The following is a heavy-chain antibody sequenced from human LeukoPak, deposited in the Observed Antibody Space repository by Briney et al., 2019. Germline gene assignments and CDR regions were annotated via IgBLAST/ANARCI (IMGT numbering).Heavy chain of an antibody. J-gene: IGHJ4*02. CDR2: ITGSGDST. CDR3: AKDGYTSSLIHPGATEFDF. D-gene: IGHD6-6*01. V-gene: IGHV3-23*01. CDR1: GFTFSNYA. Sequence: GGSLRLSCAASGFTFSNYAMTWVRQAPGKGLEWVSSITGSGDSTYYADSVKGRFTISRDNSKNTLYLHMNSLRAEDTAVYYCAKDGYTSSLIHPGATEFDFWGQGTLVTVSS.